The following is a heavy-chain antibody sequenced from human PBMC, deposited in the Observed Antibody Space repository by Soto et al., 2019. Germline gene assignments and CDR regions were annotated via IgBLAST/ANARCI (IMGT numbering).Heavy chain of an antibody. J-gene: IGHJ4*02. V-gene: IGHV4-34*01. CDR3: ATSYYNFWSGYYLAYFDY. CDR1: GVSFTGYY. CDR2: INHSGST. D-gene: IGHD3-3*01. Sequence: QVHLQQWGAGLLKPSETLSLTCAVYGVSFTGYYWSWIRQPPGKGLEWIGEINHSGSTNNNPSVKSRVTISVDTYKKQFSLKLSSVTAADTAVYYCATSYYNFWSGYYLAYFDYWGQGTLVTVSS.